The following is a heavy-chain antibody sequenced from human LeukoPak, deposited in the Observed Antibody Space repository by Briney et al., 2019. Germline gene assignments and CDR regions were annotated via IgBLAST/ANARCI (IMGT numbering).Heavy chain of an antibody. CDR2: ISSSSSTI. J-gene: IGHJ4*02. CDR1: GFTFSSYS. D-gene: IGHD1-26*01. CDR3: ARVAVGATRVDFDY. V-gene: IGHV3-48*02. Sequence: GGSLRLSCAASGFTFSSYSMNWDRQAPGKRLEWVSYISSSSSTIYYADSVKGRFTISKDNAKNSLYLQMNSLRDEDTAVYYCARVAVGATRVDFDYWGQGTLVTVSS.